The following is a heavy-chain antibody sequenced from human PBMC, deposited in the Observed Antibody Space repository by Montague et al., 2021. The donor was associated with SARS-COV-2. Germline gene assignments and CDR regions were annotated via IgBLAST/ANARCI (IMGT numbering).Heavy chain of an antibody. J-gene: IGHJ2*01. D-gene: IGHD3-3*01. CDR2: ISSSGSTI. CDR1: GFTFSSYE. Sequence: SLRLSWAASGFTFSSYEMNWVRQAPGKGLEWVSYISSSGSTIYYADSVKGRFTISRDNAKNSLYLQMNSLRAEDTAVYYCASILRLPRWFDLWGRGTLVTVSS. V-gene: IGHV3-48*03. CDR3: ASILRLPRWFDL.